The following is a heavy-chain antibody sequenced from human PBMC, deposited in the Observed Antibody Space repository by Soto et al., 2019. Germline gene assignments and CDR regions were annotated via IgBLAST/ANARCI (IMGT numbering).Heavy chain of an antibody. Sequence: GGSLRLSCAASGFTFSSFWMSWARQAPGKGLEWVANIKQDGSEKYYVDSVMGRFTISRDNAKNSLYLQMNSLRAEDTAVYYCARMNYYGSGSYYKSIDYWGQGTLVTVSS. D-gene: IGHD3-10*01. CDR2: IKQDGSEK. J-gene: IGHJ4*02. CDR1: GFTFSSFW. CDR3: ARMNYYGSGSYYKSIDY. V-gene: IGHV3-7*01.